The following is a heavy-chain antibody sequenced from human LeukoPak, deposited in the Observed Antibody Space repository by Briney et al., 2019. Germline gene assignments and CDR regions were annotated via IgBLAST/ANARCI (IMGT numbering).Heavy chain of an antibody. J-gene: IGHJ5*02. V-gene: IGHV1-69*04. CDR3: AVLSRYCSSTSCYPGGWFDP. Sequence: GASVKVSCKASGGTFSSYAISWVRQAPGQGLEWMGRIIPILGIANYAQKLQGRVTMTTDTSTSTAYMELRSLRSDDTAVYYCAVLSRYCSSTSCYPGGWFDPWGQGTLVTVSS. CDR1: GGTFSSYA. CDR2: IIPILGIA. D-gene: IGHD2-2*01.